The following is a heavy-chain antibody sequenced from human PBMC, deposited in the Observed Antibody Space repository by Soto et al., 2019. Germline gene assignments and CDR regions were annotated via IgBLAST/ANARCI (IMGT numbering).Heavy chain of an antibody. V-gene: IGHV1-18*01. Sequence: QVHLVQSGAEVKKPGSSVRVSCKTSGYTFSNYAISWVRQAPGQGLEWMGWISTGSGYTNYAHDRVTMTKDASTYSAYLEVTSLRSDDTANYSCARGRVYTGGSDADYWGQGTLVTVSS. CDR3: ARGRVYTGGSDADY. CDR1: GYTFSNYA. CDR2: ISTGSGYT. J-gene: IGHJ4*02. D-gene: IGHD2-8*02.